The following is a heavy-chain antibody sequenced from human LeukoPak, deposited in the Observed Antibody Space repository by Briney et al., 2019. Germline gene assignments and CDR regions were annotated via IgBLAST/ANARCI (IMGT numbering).Heavy chain of an antibody. CDR3: ARGWYSGSYFDIFWTNDFDY. D-gene: IGHD1-26*01. CDR1: GYTFTSYD. Sequence: ASVKVSCKASGYTFTSYDINWVRQATGQGLEWMGWMNPNSGNTGYAQKFQGRVTMTRNTSISTAYMELSSLRSEDTAVCYCARGWYSGSYFDIFWTNDFDYWGQGTLVTVSS. V-gene: IGHV1-8*01. CDR2: MNPNSGNT. J-gene: IGHJ4*02.